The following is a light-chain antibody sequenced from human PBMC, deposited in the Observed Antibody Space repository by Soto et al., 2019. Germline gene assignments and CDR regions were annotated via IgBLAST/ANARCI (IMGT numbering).Light chain of an antibody. J-gene: IGKJ5*01. V-gene: IGKV3-11*01. CDR3: QQRSNWPPIT. CDR2: VSS. Sequence: EIVLTQSPATLSLSTGERATLSCRATQIVSSYVAWYQQKPGQAPRLLIDVSSNRATGVPARFSGSGSGTDFTLTISSLEAEDFAVYYCQQRSNWPPITFGQGTRLEI. CDR1: QIVSSY.